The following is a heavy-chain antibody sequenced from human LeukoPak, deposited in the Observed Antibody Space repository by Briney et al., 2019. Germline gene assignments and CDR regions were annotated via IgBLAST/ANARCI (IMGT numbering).Heavy chain of an antibody. J-gene: IGHJ4*02. D-gene: IGHD6-19*01. CDR3: AKDRGYSSGWYYFDY. Sequence: GRSLRLSCAASGFTFSNYGMHWVRQAPGKGLEWVAVISYDGSNKYYADSVKGRFTISRDNSKNTLYLQMNSLRAEDTAVYYCAKDRGYSSGWYYFDYWGQGTLVTVSS. CDR2: ISYDGSNK. CDR1: GFTFSNYG. V-gene: IGHV3-30*18.